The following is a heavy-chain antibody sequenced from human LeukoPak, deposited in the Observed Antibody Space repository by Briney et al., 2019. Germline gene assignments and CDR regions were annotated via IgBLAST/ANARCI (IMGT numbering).Heavy chain of an antibody. CDR3: TRARMASSTYFFDF. Sequence: GGSLRLSCAASGFTFSSYAMTWVRQAPGKGLEWISYIGSSGRSIYYADSVKGRFTISRDNAKNSLYLQMNGLRDEDTAVYYCTRARMASSTYFFDFWGQGALVTVSS. CDR2: IGSSGRSI. CDR1: GFTFSSYA. D-gene: IGHD5/OR15-5a*01. J-gene: IGHJ4*02. V-gene: IGHV3-48*02.